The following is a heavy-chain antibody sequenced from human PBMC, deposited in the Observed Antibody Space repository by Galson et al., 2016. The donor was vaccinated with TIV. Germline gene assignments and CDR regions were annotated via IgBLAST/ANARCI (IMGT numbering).Heavy chain of an antibody. CDR1: GLTVSTNY. D-gene: IGHD3-22*01. J-gene: IGHJ4*02. CDR2: LYSDGSA. CDR3: ARSYDSSGNRGRFDH. Sequence: SLRLSCASSGLTVSTNYMSWVRQAPGKGLEWVSILYSDGSAYYADSVKGRFTISRDNFKNTAYLQLNSLRAEDTAVYYCARSYDSSGNRGRFDHWGQGTLVTVSS. V-gene: IGHV3-53*01.